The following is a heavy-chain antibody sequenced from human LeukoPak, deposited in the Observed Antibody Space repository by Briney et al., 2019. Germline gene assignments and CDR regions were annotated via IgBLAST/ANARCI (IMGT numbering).Heavy chain of an antibody. CDR2: VHSSGDT. V-gene: IGHV4-59*01. J-gene: IGHJ5*02. Sequence: PSETLSLTCTISGGYISDYYWGWIRQPPEKGLEWIGYVHSSGDTNYNSSLNSRVTISLDTSKNDFSLKLSSVTAADTAVYYCARLGQSSGWYNWFDPWGQGTLVTVSS. CDR1: GGYISDYY. D-gene: IGHD6-19*01. CDR3: ARLGQSSGWYNWFDP.